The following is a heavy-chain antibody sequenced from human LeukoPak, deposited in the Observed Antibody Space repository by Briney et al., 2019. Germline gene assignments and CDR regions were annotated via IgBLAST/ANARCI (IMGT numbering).Heavy chain of an antibody. J-gene: IGHJ4*02. D-gene: IGHD4-17*01. Sequence: GGSLRLSCAASGFTFSDYEMNWGGQAPGKGVEGSLHISTSGSIIHYADSVKGRFTISRDNAKNSLYLQMNSLRAEDTAVYYCAKENTKTPFRPGEATVTKGYFDYWGQGTLVTVSS. CDR2: ISTSGSII. CDR3: AKENTKTPFRPGEATVTKGYFDY. CDR1: GFTFSDYE. V-gene: IGHV3-48*03.